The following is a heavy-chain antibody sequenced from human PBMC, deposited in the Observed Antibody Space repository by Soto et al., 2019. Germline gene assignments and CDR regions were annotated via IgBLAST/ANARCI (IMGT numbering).Heavy chain of an antibody. CDR1: GGTFSSYA. D-gene: IGHD2-2*01. CDR3: ARGGYCSSTSCPDSPYYYYYGMDV. V-gene: IGHV1-69*13. Sequence: SVRVSCKASGGTFSSYAISWVRQAPGQGLEWMGGIIPIFGTANYAQKFRGRVTITADESTSTAYMELSSLRSEDTAVYYCARGGYCSSTSCPDSPYYYYYGMDVWGQGTTVTVSS. J-gene: IGHJ6*02. CDR2: IIPIFGTA.